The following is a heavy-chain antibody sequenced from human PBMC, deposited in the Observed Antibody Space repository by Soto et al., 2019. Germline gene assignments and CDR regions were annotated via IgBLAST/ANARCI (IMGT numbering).Heavy chain of an antibody. CDR2: IIPIFGTA. CDR3: ARERDYYDSSGYSPVFDY. D-gene: IGHD3-22*01. J-gene: IGHJ4*02. CDR1: GGTFSSYA. V-gene: IGHV1-69*06. Sequence: QVQLVQSGAEVKKPGSSVKVSCKASGGTFSSYAISWVRQAPGQGLEWMGGIIPIFGTANYAQKFQGRVTITADKSTSTSYMELSSLRSEDPAVYYCARERDYYDSSGYSPVFDYWGQGTLVTVSS.